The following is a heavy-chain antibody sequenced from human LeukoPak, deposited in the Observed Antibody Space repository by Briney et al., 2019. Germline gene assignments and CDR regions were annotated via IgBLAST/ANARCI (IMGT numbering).Heavy chain of an antibody. J-gene: IGHJ5*02. Sequence: GGSLRLFCAASGFTFSSYAMSWVRQVPGKGLEWVSAISGSGGSTYYADSVKGRFTISRDNSKNTLYLQMNSLRAEDTAVYYCAKGRPDIVVVPAAMFDPWGQGTLVTVSS. CDR3: AKGRPDIVVVPAAMFDP. V-gene: IGHV3-23*01. D-gene: IGHD2-2*01. CDR1: GFTFSSYA. CDR2: ISGSGGST.